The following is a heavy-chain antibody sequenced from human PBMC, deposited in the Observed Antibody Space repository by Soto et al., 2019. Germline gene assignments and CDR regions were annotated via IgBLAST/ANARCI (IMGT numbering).Heavy chain of an antibody. CDR2: IDHSGST. D-gene: IGHD3-22*01. CDR1: GGSISSSNW. Sequence: SETLSLTCAVSGGSISSSNWWSWVRQPPGKGLEWIGEIDHSGSTNYNPSLKSRVTMSVDKSKNKFSLKLSFVTAADTAVYHCARLAWHYDRSGYLDYWGQGTLVTVSS. J-gene: IGHJ4*02. V-gene: IGHV4-4*02. CDR3: ARLAWHYDRSGYLDY.